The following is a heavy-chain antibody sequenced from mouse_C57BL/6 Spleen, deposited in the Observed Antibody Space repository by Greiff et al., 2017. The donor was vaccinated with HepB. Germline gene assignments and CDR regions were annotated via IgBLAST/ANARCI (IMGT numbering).Heavy chain of an antibody. CDR2: IDPSDSYT. D-gene: IGHD1-1*02. V-gene: IGHV1-69*01. CDR3: ARGGSERYFDV. Sequence: VQLQQPGAELVMPGASVKLSCKASGYTFTSYWMHWVKQRPGQGLEWIGEIDPSDSYTNYNQKFKGKSTLTVDKSSSTAYMQLSSLTSEDSAVYYCARGGSERYFDVWGTGTTVTVAS. J-gene: IGHJ1*03. CDR1: GYTFTSYW.